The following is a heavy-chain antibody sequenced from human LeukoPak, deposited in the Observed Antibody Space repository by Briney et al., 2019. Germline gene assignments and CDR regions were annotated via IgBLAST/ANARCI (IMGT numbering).Heavy chain of an antibody. Sequence: GGSLRLSCAASGFTFSSYAMSWVRQAPGKGLEWVSAISGSGGSTYYADSVKGRFTISRDNSKNTPYLQMNSLRAEDTAVYYCAKGSSGYLTYFDYWGQGTLVTVSP. V-gene: IGHV3-23*01. CDR1: GFTFSSYA. CDR2: ISGSGGST. CDR3: AKGSSGYLTYFDY. J-gene: IGHJ4*02. D-gene: IGHD3-22*01.